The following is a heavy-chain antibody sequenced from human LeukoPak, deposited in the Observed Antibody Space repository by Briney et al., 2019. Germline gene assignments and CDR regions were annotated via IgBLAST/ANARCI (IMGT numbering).Heavy chain of an antibody. CDR1: GFSFDDYA. CDR2: ISGLGDII. CDR3: AKRGDQWLSMDS. V-gene: IGHV3-43*02. J-gene: IGHJ4*02. Sequence: PGGSLRLSCAASGFSFDDYAMNWVRQAPGKGLEWVSLISGLGDIIHYADSVKGRLTISRDNSRNSLYLQMNSLTTEDTAFYYCAKRGDQWLSMDSWGRGTLVTVSS. D-gene: IGHD6-19*01.